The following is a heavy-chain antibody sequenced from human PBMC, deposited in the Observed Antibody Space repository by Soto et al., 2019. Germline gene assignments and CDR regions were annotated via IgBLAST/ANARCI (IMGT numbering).Heavy chain of an antibody. V-gene: IGHV3-30*18. CDR3: AQGFSYSVIDY. Sequence: QVQLVESGGGVVQPGRSLRLSCAASGFTFSTYGMHWVRQAPGKGLEWVAVISYDGSNKYYADSVKGRFPISRDNSKNTLYLQMSSLRAEDTAVYYCAQGFSYSVIDYWGQGTLVTVSS. J-gene: IGHJ4*02. D-gene: IGHD5-18*01. CDR1: GFTFSTYG. CDR2: ISYDGSNK.